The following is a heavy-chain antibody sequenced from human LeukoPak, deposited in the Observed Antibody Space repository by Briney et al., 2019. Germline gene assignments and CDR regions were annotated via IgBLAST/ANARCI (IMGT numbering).Heavy chain of an antibody. CDR2: IYTSGST. Sequence: SETLSLTCTVSGGSISSYYWSWIRQPAGKGLEWIGRIYTSGSTNYNPSLKSRVTMSVDTSKNQFSLKLSSATAADTAVFYCARGYSGGWYFGEYYFDYWGQGTLVTVSS. CDR3: ARGYSGGWYFGEYYFDY. V-gene: IGHV4-4*07. J-gene: IGHJ4*02. CDR1: GGSISSYY. D-gene: IGHD6-19*01.